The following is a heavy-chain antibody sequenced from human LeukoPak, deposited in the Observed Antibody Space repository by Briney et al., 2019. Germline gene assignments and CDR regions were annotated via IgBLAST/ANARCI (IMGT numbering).Heavy chain of an antibody. J-gene: IGHJ4*02. CDR1: GFTLSSFD. V-gene: IGHV3-23*01. Sequence: GGSLRLSCAASGFTLSSFDMNWVRQAPGMGLEWVSRISGSGGSTYYADSVKGRFTISRDNSKNTLYLQMNSLRAEDTAVYYCANSGDFDYWGQGTLVTVSS. CDR2: ISGSGGST. CDR3: ANSGDFDY. D-gene: IGHD3-10*01.